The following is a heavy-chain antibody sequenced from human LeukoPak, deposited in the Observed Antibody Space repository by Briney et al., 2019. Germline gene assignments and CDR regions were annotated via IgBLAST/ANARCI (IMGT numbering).Heavy chain of an antibody. Sequence: ASVKVSCKASGYTFTSYDINWVRQAPGQGLEWMGWINPNSGGTNYAQKFQGRVTMTRDTSISTAYMELSRLRSDDTAVYYCARDRYDFWSGYYIPDYWGQGTLVTVSS. J-gene: IGHJ4*02. V-gene: IGHV1-2*02. CDR1: GYTFTSYD. D-gene: IGHD3-3*01. CDR2: INPNSGGT. CDR3: ARDRYDFWSGYYIPDY.